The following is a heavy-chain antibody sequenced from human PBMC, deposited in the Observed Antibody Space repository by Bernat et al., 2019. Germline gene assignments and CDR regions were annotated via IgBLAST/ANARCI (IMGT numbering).Heavy chain of an antibody. Sequence: EVQLVESGGGLVQPGGSLRLSCAASGFTFSSYWMSWVRQAPGKGLEWVANIKQDGSEKYYVDSVKGRFTISRDNAKNSLYLQMNSLRAEDTAVYYCAGGPIAAAGTYSYYYMDVWGKGTTVTVSS. D-gene: IGHD6-13*01. V-gene: IGHV3-7*01. CDR2: IKQDGSEK. CDR1: GFTFSSYW. CDR3: AGGPIAAAGTYSYYYMDV. J-gene: IGHJ6*03.